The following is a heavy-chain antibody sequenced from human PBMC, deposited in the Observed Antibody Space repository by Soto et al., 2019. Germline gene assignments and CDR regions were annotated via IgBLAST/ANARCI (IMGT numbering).Heavy chain of an antibody. CDR2: ISYGGSDK. J-gene: IGHJ4*02. D-gene: IGHD1-26*01. CDR1: GFTFTRYA. Sequence: QVQLVESGGGVVQPGRSLRLSCAASGFTFTRYAIHWVRQAPGKGLEWVAVISYGGSDKYYADSVKGRFTVSRDNSKNTLYLQMNSLRAEDTAIYYCTRDPGIGFDYWGQGTLVIVSS. CDR3: TRDPGIGFDY. V-gene: IGHV3-30-3*01.